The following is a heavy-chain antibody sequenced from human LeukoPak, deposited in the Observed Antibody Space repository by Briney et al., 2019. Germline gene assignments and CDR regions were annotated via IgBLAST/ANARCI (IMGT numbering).Heavy chain of an antibody. J-gene: IGHJ4*02. D-gene: IGHD3-3*01. CDR2: ISGSGVTT. CDR1: GFTFNNYA. CDR3: AKSPGQIRLDYFDY. Sequence: GGSLRLSCAASGFTFNNYAMSWVRQAPGMGLEWVSTISGSGVTTYYADSVRGRFTISRDNSKTTLYLQLDSLRPEDMAIYYCAKSPGQIRLDYFDYWGQGTLVTVSS. V-gene: IGHV3-23*01.